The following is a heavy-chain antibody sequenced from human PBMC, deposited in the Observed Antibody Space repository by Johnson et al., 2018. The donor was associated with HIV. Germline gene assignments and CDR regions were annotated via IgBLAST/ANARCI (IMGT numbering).Heavy chain of an antibody. Sequence: VQLVESGGGLVKSGGSLRLSCAASGFTFSNAWMSWVRQVPGKGLEWVSRIKSKTDGGTTDYAAPVKGRFTISRDDSKNTLYLKMNSLRAEDTAVYYCARACRDGYTCDAFDIWGQGTMVTVSS. CDR2: IKSKTDGGTT. V-gene: IGHV3-15*01. D-gene: IGHD5-24*01. J-gene: IGHJ3*02. CDR3: ARACRDGYTCDAFDI. CDR1: GFTFSNAW.